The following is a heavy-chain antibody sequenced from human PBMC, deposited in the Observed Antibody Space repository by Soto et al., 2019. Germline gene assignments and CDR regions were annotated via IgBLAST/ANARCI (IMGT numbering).Heavy chain of an antibody. CDR3: ARETLYYYDSSGYYPDAFDI. CDR2: IAYDGSNK. D-gene: IGHD3-22*01. CDR1: GFAFSSYA. J-gene: IGHJ3*02. Sequence: GGSLRLSCAASGFAFSSYAMHWVRQAPGKGLEWVADIAYDGSNKYYADSVKGRFTISRDNSKNTLYLQMNSLRAEDTAVYYCARETLYYYDSSGYYPDAFDIWGQGTMVTVSS. V-gene: IGHV3-30*04.